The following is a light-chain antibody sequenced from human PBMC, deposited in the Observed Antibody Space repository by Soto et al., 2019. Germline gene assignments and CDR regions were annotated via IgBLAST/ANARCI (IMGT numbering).Light chain of an antibody. CDR2: GNV. J-gene: IGLJ1*01. CDR3: QSYDSSLSGYV. CDR1: SSNIGAGFD. V-gene: IGLV1-40*01. Sequence: QSVLTQPPSVSGAPGQRVTISCTGSSSNIGAGFDVHWYQQLPGTAPKLLSYGNVDRPSGVPDRFSGPKSGTSASLAITGLQAEDEADYYCQSYDSSLSGYVFGTGTKLTVL.